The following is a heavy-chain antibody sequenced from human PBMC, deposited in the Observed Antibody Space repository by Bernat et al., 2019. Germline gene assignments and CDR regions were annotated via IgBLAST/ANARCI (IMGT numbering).Heavy chain of an antibody. V-gene: IGHV3-7*03. Sequence: EVQLVESGGGLVQPGGSLRLSCAASGLTFRNYWMSWVRQAPGRGLEWVANIKSEGTDKFYVDSVEGRFTISRDNARNSLFLQMTSLRAEDTAFYYCATIQDWKFEYWGPGTLVTVSS. J-gene: IGHJ4*02. D-gene: IGHD1-1*01. CDR3: ATIQDWKFEY. CDR2: IKSEGTDK. CDR1: GLTFRNYW.